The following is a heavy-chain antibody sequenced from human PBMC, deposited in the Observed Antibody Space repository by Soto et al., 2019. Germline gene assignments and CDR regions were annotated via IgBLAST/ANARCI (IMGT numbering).Heavy chain of an antibody. CDR2: MNPNSANT. CDR3: ARGVTGTTGWFDP. D-gene: IGHD1-20*01. Sequence: QVQLVQSGAEVKKPGASVKVSCKTSGYTFTHYDINWVRQATGQGLEWVGWMNPNSANTGYAQKFQGRVTMTTNTSISTAYMELSSLRCEDTAVYYCARGVTGTTGWFDPWGQGTLVTVSS. CDR1: GYTFTHYD. J-gene: IGHJ5*02. V-gene: IGHV1-8*01.